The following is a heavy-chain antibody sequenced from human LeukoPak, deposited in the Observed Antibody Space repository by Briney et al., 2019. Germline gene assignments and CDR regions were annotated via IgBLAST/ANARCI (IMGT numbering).Heavy chain of an antibody. CDR2: IKSKTDGGTT. CDR1: GFTFSNAG. D-gene: IGHD4-11*01. CDR3: TTYVGAYSNWGDYYYYYMDL. Sequence: AGGSLTLSCSASGFTFSNAGMIWLRQAPGKGLEWVGRIKSKTDGGTTDYAAPVKGRFTISREDSKNTLYLQMNRLKTEDTAVYYCTTYVGAYSNWGDYYYYYMDLWGKGTTVTVSS. V-gene: IGHV3-15*01. J-gene: IGHJ6*03.